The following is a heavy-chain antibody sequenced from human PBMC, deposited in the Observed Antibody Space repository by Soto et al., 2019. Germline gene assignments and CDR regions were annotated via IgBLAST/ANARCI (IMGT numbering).Heavy chain of an antibody. CDR2: ISSTGSS. J-gene: IGHJ4*02. V-gene: IGHV4-39*02. CDR1: GGSIGSSNSY. D-gene: IGHD1-26*01. CDR3: ARLYVSTVGAFDL. Sequence: SETLSLTCIVSGGSIGSSNSYWGWIRQPPGKGLEWIGGISSTGSSYYHPSLRSRVTMSEDMSKNHLSLELVSVAAADTALYFCARLYVSTVGAFDLWGQGILVTVSS.